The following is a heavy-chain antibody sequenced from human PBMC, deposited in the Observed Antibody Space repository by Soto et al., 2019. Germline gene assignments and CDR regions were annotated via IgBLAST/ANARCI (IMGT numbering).Heavy chain of an antibody. D-gene: IGHD3-10*01. Sequence: GGSLRLSCAASGFTFSSYAMSWVRQAPGKGLEWVSAISGSGGSTYYADSVKGRFTISRDNSKNTLNLQMNSLRAEDTAVYYCAKMTRDLRGRTNFDYWGQGTLVTVSS. J-gene: IGHJ4*02. CDR3: AKMTRDLRGRTNFDY. CDR1: GFTFSSYA. CDR2: ISGSGGST. V-gene: IGHV3-23*01.